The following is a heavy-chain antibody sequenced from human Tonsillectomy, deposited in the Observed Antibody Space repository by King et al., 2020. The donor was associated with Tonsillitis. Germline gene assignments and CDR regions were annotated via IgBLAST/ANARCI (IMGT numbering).Heavy chain of an antibody. CDR3: ARDPVQQILVAKRGAFDI. V-gene: IGHV1-2*02. D-gene: IGHD3-22*01. J-gene: IGHJ3*02. Sequence: VQLVESGAEVKKPGASVKVSCKASGYTFTGYYMHWVRQAPGQGLEWMGWINPNSGGTNYAQKFQGRVTMTRDTSISTAYMELSRLRSDDTAVYYCARDPVQQILVAKRGAFDIWGQGKMVTVSS. CDR1: GYTFTGYY. CDR2: INPNSGGT.